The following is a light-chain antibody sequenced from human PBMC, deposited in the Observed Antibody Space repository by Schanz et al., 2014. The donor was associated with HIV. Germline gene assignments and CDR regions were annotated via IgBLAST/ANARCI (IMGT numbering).Light chain of an antibody. CDR3: SSYTSNNTVL. Sequence: SALTQPASVSGSPGQSITISCTGTSSDVGGYNYVSWYQQHPGKAPKLMIYDVTNRPSGVSNRFSGSKSGNTASLTISALQAGDETDFYCSSYTSNNTVLFGGGTKVTVL. CDR2: DVT. J-gene: IGLJ2*01. V-gene: IGLV2-14*03. CDR1: SSDVGGYNY.